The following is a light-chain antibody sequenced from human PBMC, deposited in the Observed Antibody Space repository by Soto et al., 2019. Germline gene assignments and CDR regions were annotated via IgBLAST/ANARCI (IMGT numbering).Light chain of an antibody. Sequence: QSALTQPASVSRSPGQSITISCTGTSSGVGGYNYVSWYQQHPGKAPKLMIYDVSNRPSGVSNRFSGSKYGNTASLTISGLHAEDEAHYYCSSYTSSSTLEAFGTGTKLTVL. CDR1: SSGVGGYNY. V-gene: IGLV2-14*01. J-gene: IGLJ1*01. CDR3: SSYTSSSTLEA. CDR2: DVS.